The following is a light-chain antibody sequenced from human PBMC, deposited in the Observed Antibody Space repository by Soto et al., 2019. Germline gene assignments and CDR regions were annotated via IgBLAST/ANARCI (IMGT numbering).Light chain of an antibody. CDR3: QHANSFPRN. CDR1: QGISSW. CDR2: AAS. J-gene: IGKJ3*01. V-gene: IGKV1-12*01. Sequence: DIQMTQSPSSVSASVGDRVTITCRATQGISSWLAWYQQKPGKAPKLLIYAASSLQSVVPSRFSGSRSWTDFTLTITDLQPEYFATYYCQHANSFPRNFGPGTKVDI.